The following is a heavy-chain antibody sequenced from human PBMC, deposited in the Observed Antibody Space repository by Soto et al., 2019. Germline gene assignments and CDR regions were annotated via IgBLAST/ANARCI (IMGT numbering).Heavy chain of an antibody. Sequence: QVQLQESGPGLVKPSQTLSLTCTVSGGSISSGGYYWSWIRQHPGKGLEWIGYIYYSGSTYYNPSLKSRVTIAVDTSKNQFSLKLSSVTAADTAVYYCARRRRNDCSSTSCYVDYWGQGTLVTVSS. CDR1: GGSISSGGYY. CDR2: IYYSGST. D-gene: IGHD2-2*01. J-gene: IGHJ4*02. CDR3: ARRRRNDCSSTSCYVDY. V-gene: IGHV4-31*03.